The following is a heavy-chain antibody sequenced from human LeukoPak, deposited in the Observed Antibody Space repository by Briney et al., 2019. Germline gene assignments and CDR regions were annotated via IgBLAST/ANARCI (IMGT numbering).Heavy chain of an antibody. CDR2: ISYGGGNE. D-gene: IGHD6-13*01. CDR3: AKDEGTWYFLSFDY. Sequence: GGSLRLSCAASGFTFSSLGMLWVRQAPGKGLEWVAIISYGGGNEYYADSVRGRFTISRDNSKNTLYLQMNSLRAADTAVCSCAKDEGTWYFLSFDYRGQGALVTV. CDR1: GFTFSSLG. V-gene: IGHV3-30*19. J-gene: IGHJ4*02.